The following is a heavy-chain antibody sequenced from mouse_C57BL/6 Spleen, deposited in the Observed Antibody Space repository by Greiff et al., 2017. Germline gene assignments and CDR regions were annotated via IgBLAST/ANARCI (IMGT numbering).Heavy chain of an antibody. V-gene: IGHV1-64*01. CDR3: ARKRAYDYEEGLYWYFDV. Sequence: QVQLQQPGAELVKPGASVKLSCKASGYTFTSYWMHWVKQRPGQGLEWIGMIHPNSGSTNYNEKFKSKATLTVDKSSSTAYMQLSSLTSEDSAVYYCARKRAYDYEEGLYWYFDVWGTGTTVTVSS. CDR2: IHPNSGST. CDR1: GYTFTSYW. D-gene: IGHD2-4*01. J-gene: IGHJ1*03.